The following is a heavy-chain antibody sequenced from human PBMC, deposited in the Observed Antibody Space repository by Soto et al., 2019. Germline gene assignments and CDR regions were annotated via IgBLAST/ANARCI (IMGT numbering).Heavy chain of an antibody. J-gene: IGHJ6*02. D-gene: IGHD5-12*01. Sequence: GGSLRLSCAASGFTFSSYGMHWVRQAPGKGLEWVAVISYDGSNKYYADSVKGRFTISRDNSKNTLYLQMNSLRAEDTAVYYCAKDAEGEMATIGYYYYGMDVWGQGTTVTV. CDR1: GFTFSSYG. V-gene: IGHV3-30*18. CDR3: AKDAEGEMATIGYYYYGMDV. CDR2: ISYDGSNK.